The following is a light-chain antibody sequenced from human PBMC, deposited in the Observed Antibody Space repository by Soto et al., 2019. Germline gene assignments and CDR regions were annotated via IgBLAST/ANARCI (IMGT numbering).Light chain of an antibody. Sequence: DVFMTQTPLSLSVAPGQPASISCKSRQSLLHITGKTLLFWYLQKPGQSPQLLIYEVSTRVTGVPDRFSGSGSGTDFTLEISRVETDDVGIYYCMQSTQLPPTFGQGTRLEIK. CDR2: EVS. CDR1: QSLLHITGKTL. CDR3: MQSTQLPPT. J-gene: IGKJ5*01. V-gene: IGKV2D-29*02.